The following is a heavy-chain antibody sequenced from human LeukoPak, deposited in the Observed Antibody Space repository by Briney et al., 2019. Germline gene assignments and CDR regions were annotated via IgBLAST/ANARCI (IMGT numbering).Heavy chain of an antibody. CDR3: ARDDYLYYGMDV. CDR1: GFTFSSYG. Sequence: GGSLRLSCAASGFTFSSYGMHWVRQAPGKGLEWVAVIWYDGSYKYYADSVKGRFTISRDNSKNTLYLQMNSLRAEDTAVYYCARDDYLYYGMDVWGQGTTVTVSS. J-gene: IGHJ6*02. V-gene: IGHV3-33*01. CDR2: IWYDGSYK.